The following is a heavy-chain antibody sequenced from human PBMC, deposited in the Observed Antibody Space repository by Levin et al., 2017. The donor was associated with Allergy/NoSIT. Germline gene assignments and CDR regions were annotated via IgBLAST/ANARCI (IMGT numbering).Heavy chain of an antibody. CDR1: GFTFSSYA. J-gene: IGHJ4*02. CDR3: ARADSSAYPDY. CDR2: ISYDGSTT. D-gene: IGHD3-22*01. Sequence: AGGSLRLSCAASGFTFSSYAMHWFRQAPGKGLEWVAVISYDGSTTYYADSVKGRFTISRDNSNNTLYVQMDSLRPEDTAVIYCARADSSAYPDYWGQGTLVSVSS. V-gene: IGHV3-30-3*01.